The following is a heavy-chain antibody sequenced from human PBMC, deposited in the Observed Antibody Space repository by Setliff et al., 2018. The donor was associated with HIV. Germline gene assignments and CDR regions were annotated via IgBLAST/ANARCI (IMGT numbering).Heavy chain of an antibody. D-gene: IGHD6-25*01. V-gene: IGHV4-4*02. CDR2: IYHSGST. J-gene: IGHJ4*02. Sequence: KPSETLSLTCAVSGDSISTGNWWSWVRQPPGKGLEWIGEIYHSGSTNYNPSLKSRVTLSVDKSNNQFSLKLTSVTAADTAVYYCAARPAAEFFEHWGQGTLVTVSS. CDR1: GDSISTGNW. CDR3: AARPAAEFFEH.